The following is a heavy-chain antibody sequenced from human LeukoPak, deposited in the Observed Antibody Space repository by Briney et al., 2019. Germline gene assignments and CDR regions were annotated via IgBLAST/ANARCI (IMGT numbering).Heavy chain of an antibody. V-gene: IGHV4-34*01. CDR2: INPRGST. D-gene: IGHD5-24*01. Sequence: PSETLSLTCGVYGGSFSGYYWSWIRQPPGKGLEWIGEINPRGSTNYNPSLKSRVTLSADTSKNQFSLTLNSVTAADAAVYYCARRRLGYYFDYWGQGTLVTVSS. CDR1: GGSFSGYY. J-gene: IGHJ4*02. CDR3: ARRRLGYYFDY.